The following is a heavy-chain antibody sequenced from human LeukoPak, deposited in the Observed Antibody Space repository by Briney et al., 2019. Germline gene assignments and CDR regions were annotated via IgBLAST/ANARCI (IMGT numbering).Heavy chain of an antibody. D-gene: IGHD6-6*01. CDR1: GFSFISYA. V-gene: IGHV3-33*06. Sequence: QAGRSLRLSCEVSGFSFISYAMHWVRQAPGKGLEWVALIRHDEANEYYADSVQGRFTISRDTSKNTLYLQMKSLRAGDTAVYYCAKEYTPSSPLGELDSWGQGTLVTVSS. J-gene: IGHJ4*02. CDR2: IRHDEANE. CDR3: AKEYTPSSPLGELDS.